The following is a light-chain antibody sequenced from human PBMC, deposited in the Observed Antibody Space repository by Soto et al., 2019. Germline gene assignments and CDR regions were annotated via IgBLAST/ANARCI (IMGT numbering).Light chain of an antibody. V-gene: IGKV1-5*03. CDR3: QQYDSDSST. J-gene: IGKJ2*01. CDR2: GAS. CDR1: QSINNW. Sequence: DIQMTQSPSTLSASVGDRVTITCRASQSINNWLAWYQQKPGKAPNLLIYGASTLLSGVPSRFSGSGSGTEFTLTISSLQPDDFADYYCQQYDSDSSTFGQGTKLDI.